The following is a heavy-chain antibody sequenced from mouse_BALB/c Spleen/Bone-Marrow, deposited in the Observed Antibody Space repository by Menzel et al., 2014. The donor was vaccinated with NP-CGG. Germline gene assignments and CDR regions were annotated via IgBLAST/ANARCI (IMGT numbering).Heavy chain of an antibody. Sequence: VQLQQSGAELVKPGASVKLSCTASGFNIXDTYMHWVKQRPEQGLEWIGRIDPANGNTKYDPKFQGKATITADTSSNTAYLQLSSLTSEDTAVYYCARWDGNYIYAMDYWGQGTSVTVSS. V-gene: IGHV14-3*02. D-gene: IGHD2-1*01. J-gene: IGHJ4*01. CDR2: IDPANGNT. CDR1: GFNIXDTY. CDR3: ARWDGNYIYAMDY.